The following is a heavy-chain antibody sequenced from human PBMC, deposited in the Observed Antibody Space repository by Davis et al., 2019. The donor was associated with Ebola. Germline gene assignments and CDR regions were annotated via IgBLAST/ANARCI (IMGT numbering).Heavy chain of an antibody. J-gene: IGHJ4*02. CDR3: TTTTVTTDY. D-gene: IGHD4-17*01. Sequence: AYAASVKGRFTISRDDSKNTAYLQMNSLKTEDTAVYYCTTTTVTTDYWGLGTLVTVSS. V-gene: IGHV3-73*01.